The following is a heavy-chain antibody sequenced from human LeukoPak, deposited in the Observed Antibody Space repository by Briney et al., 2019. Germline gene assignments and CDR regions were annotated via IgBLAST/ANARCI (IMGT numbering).Heavy chain of an antibody. V-gene: IGHV4-34*01. CDR2: INHSGST. CDR1: GGSFSGYY. J-gene: IGHJ4*02. D-gene: IGHD6-13*01. CDR3: ARGKRGYSSSWYDY. Sequence: SETLSLTCAVYGGSFSGYYWSWIRQPPGKGLEWIGEINHSGSTNYSPSLKSRVTISVDTSKNQFSLKLSSVTAADTAVYYCARGKRGYSSSWYDYWGQGTLVTASS.